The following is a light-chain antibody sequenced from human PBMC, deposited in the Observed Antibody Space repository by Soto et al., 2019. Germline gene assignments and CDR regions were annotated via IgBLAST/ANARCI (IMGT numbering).Light chain of an antibody. V-gene: IGKV3-11*01. CDR1: QSVSSY. Sequence: EIVLTQSPATLSLSPGERATLSCRASQSVSSYLAWYQQKPGQAPTLLIYDASNRATGIPTRFSSSGSETDFTLTISSREPEDFAVYYCQQRSNWSPHFGGGTKVEIK. CDR3: QQRSNWSPH. J-gene: IGKJ4*01. CDR2: DAS.